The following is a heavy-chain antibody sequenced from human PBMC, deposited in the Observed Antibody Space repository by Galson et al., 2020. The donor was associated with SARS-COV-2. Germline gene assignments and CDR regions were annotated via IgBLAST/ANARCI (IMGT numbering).Heavy chain of an antibody. J-gene: IGHJ6*02. CDR1: GFTFSSYS. CDR2: ISSSSDYI. Sequence: LSCAVSGFTFSSYSMNWVRQAPGKGLEWVSSISSSSDYIYYADSLKGRFTISRDNAKNSLSLQMNSLRAEDTAVYYCARDASWAMFGMDVWGLGTTVTVSS. CDR3: ARDASWAMFGMDV. D-gene: IGHD1-26*01. V-gene: IGHV3-21*01.